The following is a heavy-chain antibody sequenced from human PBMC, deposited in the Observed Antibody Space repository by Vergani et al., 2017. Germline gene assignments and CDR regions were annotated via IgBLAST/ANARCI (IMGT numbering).Heavy chain of an antibody. CDR3: AKDLKRIAAAGIDY. CDR1: GFTFSSYG. V-gene: IGHV3-30*18. D-gene: IGHD6-13*01. Sequence: VQLVESGGGLVQPGGSLRLSCAASGFTFSSYGMHWVRQAPGKGLEWVAVISYDGSNKYYADSVKGRFTISRDNSKNTLYLQMNSLRAEDTAVYYCAKDLKRIAAAGIDYWGQGTLVTVSS. CDR2: ISYDGSNK. J-gene: IGHJ4*02.